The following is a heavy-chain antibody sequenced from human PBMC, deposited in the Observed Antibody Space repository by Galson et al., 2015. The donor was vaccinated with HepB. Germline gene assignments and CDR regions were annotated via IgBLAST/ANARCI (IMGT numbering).Heavy chain of an antibody. V-gene: IGHV3-23*01. CDR2: ISGSGGST. D-gene: IGHD6-13*01. CDR3: AKRWSSSWYTGDAFDI. J-gene: IGHJ3*02. Sequence: SLRLSCAASGFTFSSYAMSWVRQAPGKGLEWVSAISGSGGSTYYADSVKGRFTISRDNSKNTLYLQMNSLRAEDTAVYYCAKRWSSSWYTGDAFDIWGQGTMVTVS. CDR1: GFTFSSYA.